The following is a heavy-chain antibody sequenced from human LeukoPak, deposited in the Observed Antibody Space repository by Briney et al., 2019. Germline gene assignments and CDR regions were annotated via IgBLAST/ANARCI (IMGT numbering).Heavy chain of an antibody. V-gene: IGHV3-30-3*01. CDR2: ISYDGSNK. CDR1: GFTFSSYA. D-gene: IGHD1-26*01. CDR3: ASGERERRFDY. Sequence: PGRSLRLSCAASGFTFSSYAMHWVRQAPGKGLEWVAVISYDGSNKYYADSVKGRFTISRDNSKNTLYLQMNSLRAEDTAVYYCASGERERRFDYWGQGTLVTVSS. J-gene: IGHJ4*02.